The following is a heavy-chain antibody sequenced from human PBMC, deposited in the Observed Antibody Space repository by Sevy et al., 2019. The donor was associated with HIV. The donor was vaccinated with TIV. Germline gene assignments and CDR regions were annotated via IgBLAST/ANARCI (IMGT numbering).Heavy chain of an antibody. Sequence: GGSLRLSCAASGFIFSSYEMSWVRQAPGKGLEWVSHISQSGGTTYYSDSVKGRFTISRDNAKNSLYLQMNSLRAEDTVIYYCARDLPTSATTVAHFDYWGQGTLVTVSS. D-gene: IGHD4-17*01. J-gene: IGHJ4*02. CDR1: GFIFSSYE. CDR2: ISQSGGTT. CDR3: ARDLPTSATTVAHFDY. V-gene: IGHV3-48*03.